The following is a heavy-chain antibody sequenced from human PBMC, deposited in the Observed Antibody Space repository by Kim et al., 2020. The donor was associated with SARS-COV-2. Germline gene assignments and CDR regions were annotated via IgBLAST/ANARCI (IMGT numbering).Heavy chain of an antibody. CDR3: ASHPIADY. Sequence: SETLSLTCTVSGGPISDSSYYWGWNRQPPGKGLEWLGSISYSGSTYYNPSLKSRVTISVDTSKNQFSVKLSSVTAADTAVYYCASHPIADYWGQGTLVTVSS. V-gene: IGHV4-39*01. CDR1: GGPISDSSYY. D-gene: IGHD3-16*02. J-gene: IGHJ4*02. CDR2: ISYSGST.